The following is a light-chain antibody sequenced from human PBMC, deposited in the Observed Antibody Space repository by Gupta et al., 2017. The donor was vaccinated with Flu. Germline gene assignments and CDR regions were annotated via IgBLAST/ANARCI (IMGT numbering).Light chain of an antibody. V-gene: IGLV2-23*01. Sequence: QSALTQPASVSASPGQSLTLFCAGSSTDIGSYKLVSWYKQSPGKAPTLIIYEATKRPSGVSDRFSGSKSGNTASLTISGLQPEDEAHYYCSAYARTVTWVFGGGTKVTVL. CDR1: STDIGSYKL. J-gene: IGLJ3*02. CDR3: SAYARTVTWV. CDR2: EAT.